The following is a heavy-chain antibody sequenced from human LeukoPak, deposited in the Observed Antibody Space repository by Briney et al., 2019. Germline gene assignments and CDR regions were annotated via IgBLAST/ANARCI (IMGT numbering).Heavy chain of an antibody. CDR2: IYYSGST. CDR3: ARAVSSSEIFDY. CDR1: GGSISSYY. V-gene: IGHV4-59*01. Sequence: SETLSLTCTASGGSISSYYWSWIRQPPGKGLEWIGYIYYSGSTNYNPSLKSRVTISVDTSKNQFSLKLSSVTAADTAVYYCARAVSSSEIFDYWGQGTLVTVSS. J-gene: IGHJ4*02. D-gene: IGHD6-6*01.